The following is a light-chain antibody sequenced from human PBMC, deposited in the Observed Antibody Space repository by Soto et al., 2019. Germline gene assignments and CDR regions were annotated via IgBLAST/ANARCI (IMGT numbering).Light chain of an antibody. V-gene: IGKV1-12*01. CDR2: AAS. CDR1: QGLSSW. Sequence: DIQMTQSPFSVSASVGDRVTITCRASQGLSSWLAWYQQKAGKAPKLLITAASTLHSGVPSRFSGSGSGTDFTLTISSLQPEDFATYYCLQDYNYPYTFGQGTNLEIK. CDR3: LQDYNYPYT. J-gene: IGKJ2*01.